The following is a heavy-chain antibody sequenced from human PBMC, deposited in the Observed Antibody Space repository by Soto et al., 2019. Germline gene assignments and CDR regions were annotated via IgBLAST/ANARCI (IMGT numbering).Heavy chain of an antibody. CDR3: ARGGYDWGP. D-gene: IGHD3-16*01. CDR1: GGSISNYY. CDR2: IYYSGST. J-gene: IGHJ5*02. Sequence: QVQLKESGPRLVKPSETLSLTCTVSGGSISNYYWSWIRQPPVKGLEWIAYIYYSGSTNYNPPLTSRVTISLDTSESQFALRLSYVTAADTAVYYCARGGYDWGPWGQGTLVTVSS. V-gene: IGHV4-59*01.